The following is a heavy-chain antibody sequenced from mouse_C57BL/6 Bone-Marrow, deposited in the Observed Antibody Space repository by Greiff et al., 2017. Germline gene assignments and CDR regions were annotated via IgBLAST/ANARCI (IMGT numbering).Heavy chain of an antibody. CDR1: GYTFTDYH. CDR3: ARPRYFDV. J-gene: IGHJ1*03. V-gene: IGHV1-22*01. CDR2: INPNNGGT. Sequence: EVQLQQSGPELVKPGASVKMSCKASGYTFTDYHMHWVKQSPGKGLEWIGYINPNNGGTSYNQKFKGKATLTVNKSSSTAYMELRSLTSEDSAVYYCARPRYFDVWGTGTTVTVPS.